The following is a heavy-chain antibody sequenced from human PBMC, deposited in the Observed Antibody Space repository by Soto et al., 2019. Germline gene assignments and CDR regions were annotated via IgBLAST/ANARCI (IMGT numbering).Heavy chain of an antibody. V-gene: IGHV3-33*01. CDR1: GFTFSSYG. CDR2: IWYDGSNK. Sequence: PGGSLRLSCAASGFTFSSYGMHWVRQAPGKGLEWVAVIWYDGSNKYYTDSVKGRFTISRDNSKNTLYLQMNSLRAEDTAVYCCAGLWFGEATATDYWGQGTLVTVSS. D-gene: IGHD3-10*01. J-gene: IGHJ4*02. CDR3: AGLWFGEATATDY.